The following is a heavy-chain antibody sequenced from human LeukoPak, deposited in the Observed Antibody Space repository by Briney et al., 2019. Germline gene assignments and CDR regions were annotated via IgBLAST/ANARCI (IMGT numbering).Heavy chain of an antibody. D-gene: IGHD5-12*01. Sequence: GGSLRLSCAASGFTFSDYYMSWIRQAPGKGLEWVSYISSSGSTIYYADSVKGRFTISRDNSKSTLYLQMNSLRADDTAVYYCAKELGYSTDTGFYRYFQHWGQGTLVTVSS. V-gene: IGHV3-11*04. CDR1: GFTFSDYY. J-gene: IGHJ1*01. CDR3: AKELGYSTDTGFYRYFQH. CDR2: ISSSGSTI.